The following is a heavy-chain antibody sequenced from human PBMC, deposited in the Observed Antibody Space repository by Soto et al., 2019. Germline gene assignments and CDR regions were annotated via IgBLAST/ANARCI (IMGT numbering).Heavy chain of an antibody. Sequence: PGGSLRLSCAASGFTFSSYAMSWVRQAPGKGLEWVSAISGSGGSTYYADSVKGRFTISRDNSKNTLYLQMNSLRAEDTAVYYCANRDIVVVVAEHGNYWGQGTLVTVSS. CDR2: ISGSGGST. CDR1: GFTFSSYA. J-gene: IGHJ4*02. CDR3: ANRDIVVVVAEHGNY. V-gene: IGHV3-23*01. D-gene: IGHD2-15*01.